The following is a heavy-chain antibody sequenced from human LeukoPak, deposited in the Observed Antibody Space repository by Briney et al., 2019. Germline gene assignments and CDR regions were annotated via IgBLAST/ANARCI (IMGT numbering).Heavy chain of an antibody. Sequence: PGGSLRLSCAASGFTVSDNYMNWVRQAPGKGLEWVSVIYKDGNTYYADSVKGRFTSSRDNSKNTVYLQMNSLRDEDTAVYYCARTSGWYGDHDAFDIWGQGTMVTVSS. J-gene: IGHJ3*02. D-gene: IGHD6-19*01. CDR2: IYKDGNT. CDR1: GFTVSDNY. CDR3: ARTSGWYGDHDAFDI. V-gene: IGHV3-53*01.